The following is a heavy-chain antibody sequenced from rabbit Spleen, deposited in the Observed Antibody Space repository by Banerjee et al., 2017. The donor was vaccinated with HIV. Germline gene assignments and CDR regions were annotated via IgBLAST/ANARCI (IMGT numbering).Heavy chain of an antibody. Sequence: QSLEESGGDLVKPGASLTLTCTASGFSFSSHWMNWVRQAPGKGLEWIGYIDTGNGNTYYASWAKGRFTISKTSSTTVTLQMTSLTAADTATYFCARDLVAVIGWNFNLWCPGTLVTVS. D-gene: IGHD1-1*01. V-gene: IGHV1S40*01. J-gene: IGHJ4*01. CDR3: ARDLVAVIGWNFNL. CDR2: IDTGNGNT. CDR1: GFSFSSHW.